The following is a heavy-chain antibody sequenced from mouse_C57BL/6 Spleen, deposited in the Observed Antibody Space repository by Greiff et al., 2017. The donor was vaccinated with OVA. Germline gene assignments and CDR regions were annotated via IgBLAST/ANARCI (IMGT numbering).Heavy chain of an antibody. V-gene: IGHV1-53*01. Sequence: QVQLQQPGTELVKPGASVKLSCKASGYTFTSYWMHWVKQRPGQGLEWIGKINPSNGGTNYNEKFKSKATLTVDKSSSTAYMQLSSLTSEDSAVYYCARSELLSYWYFDVWGTGTTVTVSS. CDR1: GYTFTSYW. J-gene: IGHJ1*03. CDR3: ARSELLSYWYFDV. CDR2: INPSNGGT.